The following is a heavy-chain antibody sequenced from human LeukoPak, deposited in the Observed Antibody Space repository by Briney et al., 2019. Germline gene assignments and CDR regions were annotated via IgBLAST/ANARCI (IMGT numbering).Heavy chain of an antibody. CDR1: GFTFSNAW. J-gene: IGHJ4*02. CDR2: IKSKTDGGTT. Sequence: GGSLRLSCAASGFTFSNAWMSWVRQAPGKGLGWVGRIKSKTDGGTTDYAAPVKGRFTISRDDSKNTLYLQMNSLKTEDTAVYYCTTSYYDYVWGSYRYQKYYFDYWGQGTLVTVSS. V-gene: IGHV3-15*01. D-gene: IGHD3-16*02. CDR3: TTSYYDYVWGSYRYQKYYFDY.